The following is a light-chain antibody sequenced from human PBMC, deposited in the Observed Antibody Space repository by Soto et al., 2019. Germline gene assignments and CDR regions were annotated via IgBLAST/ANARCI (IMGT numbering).Light chain of an antibody. J-gene: IGLJ3*02. CDR3: SSYTTSKSVV. CDR1: SSDVGNYNY. V-gene: IGLV2-14*01. CDR2: DVS. Sequence: QSALTQPASVSGSPGQSITISCTGTSSDVGNYNYVSWYQLHPGKAPKLMIYDVSSRPSGVSDRFSGSKFGNTASLAVSGLQAEDEADYYCSSYTTSKSVVFGGGTKLTVL.